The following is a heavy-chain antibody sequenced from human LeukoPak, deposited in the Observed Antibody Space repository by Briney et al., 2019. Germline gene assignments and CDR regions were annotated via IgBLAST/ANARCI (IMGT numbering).Heavy chain of an antibody. V-gene: IGHV3-23*01. CDR1: GSFSSYV. D-gene: IGHD2-2*01. CDR3: AKDLILVLPAAYDY. J-gene: IGHJ4*02. Sequence: TGVSLRLSCAASGSFSSYVMTWVRQAPGRGLEWVSTLSASGGSTYYADSVKGRFTIPRDNSKNTLYLQMSSLRAEDTAVYFCAKDLILVLPAAYDYWGQGTLVTVSS. CDR2: LSASGGST.